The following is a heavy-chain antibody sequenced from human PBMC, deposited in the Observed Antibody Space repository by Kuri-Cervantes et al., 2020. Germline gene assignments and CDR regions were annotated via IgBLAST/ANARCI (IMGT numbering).Heavy chain of an antibody. CDR1: GFTFSSYA. CDR3: ARVEWATIYFDY. CDR2: ISYDGSNK. D-gene: IGHD1-26*01. Sequence: GGSLRLSCAASGFTFSSYAMHWVRQAPGKGLEWVAVISYDGSNKYYADSVKGRFTISRDNSKNTLYLQMNSLRAEDTAVYYCARVEWATIYFDYWGQGTLVTVSS. J-gene: IGHJ4*02. V-gene: IGHV3-30*07.